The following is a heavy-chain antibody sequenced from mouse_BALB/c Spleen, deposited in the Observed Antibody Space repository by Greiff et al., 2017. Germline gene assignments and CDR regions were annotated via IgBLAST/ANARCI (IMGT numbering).Heavy chain of an antibody. Sequence: EVMLVESGGGLVQPGGSRKLSCAASGFTFSSFGMHWVRQAPEKGLEWVAYISSGSSTINYADTVKGRFTISRDNPKNTLFLQMTSLRSEDTAMYYCARSYGNYEAMDYWGQGTSVTVSS. V-gene: IGHV5-17*02. CDR2: ISSGSSTI. CDR3: ARSYGNYEAMDY. J-gene: IGHJ4*01. D-gene: IGHD2-10*02. CDR1: GFTFSSFG.